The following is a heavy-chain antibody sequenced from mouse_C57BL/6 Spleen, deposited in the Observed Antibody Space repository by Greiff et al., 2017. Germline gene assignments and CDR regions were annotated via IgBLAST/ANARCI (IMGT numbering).Heavy chain of an antibody. Sequence: EVKLMESGGDLVKPGGSLKLSCAASGFTFSSYGMSWVRQTPDKRLEWVATISSGGSYTYYPDSVKGRFTISRDNAKNTLYLQMSSLKAEDTAMYDCARQNYYGSSHWYFDVWGTGTTVTVSS. J-gene: IGHJ1*03. V-gene: IGHV5-6*01. CDR2: ISSGGSYT. D-gene: IGHD1-1*01. CDR1: GFTFSSYG. CDR3: ARQNYYGSSHWYFDV.